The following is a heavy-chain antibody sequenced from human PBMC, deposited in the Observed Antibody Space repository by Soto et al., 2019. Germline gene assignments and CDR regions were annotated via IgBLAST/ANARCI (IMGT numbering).Heavy chain of an antibody. CDR2: IYYSGST. Sequence: SETLSLTCTVSGGSISSSSYYWGWIRQPPGKGLEWIGSIYYSGSTYYNPSLKSRVTISVDTSKNQFSLKLSSVTAADTAVYYCARRSILTCYLSYYYYGMHVSGQGITVSVS. V-gene: IGHV4-39*01. CDR1: GGSISSSSYY. D-gene: IGHD3-9*01. CDR3: ARRSILTCYLSYYYYGMHV. J-gene: IGHJ6*02.